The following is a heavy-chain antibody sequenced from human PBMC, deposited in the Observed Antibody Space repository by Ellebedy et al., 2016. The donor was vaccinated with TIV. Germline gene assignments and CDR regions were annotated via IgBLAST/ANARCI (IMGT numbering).Heavy chain of an antibody. CDR1: DGSISGYS. CDR2: FYAGGTT. V-gene: IGHV4-4*07. CDR3: AREWTGRWFLDY. Sequence: MPSETLSLTCTVSDGSISGYSWNWIRRPAGRGLEWIGRFYAGGTTNYNPSLKSRVTVSVDTSKNHLSLTLTSVTAADTAVYYCAREWTGRWFLDYWGQGTLVTVSS. D-gene: IGHD3-10*01. J-gene: IGHJ4*02.